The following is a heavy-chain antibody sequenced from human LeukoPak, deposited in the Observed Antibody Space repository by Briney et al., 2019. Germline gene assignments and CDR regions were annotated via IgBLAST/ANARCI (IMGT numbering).Heavy chain of an antibody. V-gene: IGHV4-59*12. CDR1: GGSISSYY. CDR2: IYYSGST. CDR3: ARVSLYGGNSDY. D-gene: IGHD4-23*01. Sequence: SETLSLTCTVSGGSISSYYWSWIRQPPGKGLEWIGYIYYSGSTNYNPSLKSRVTISIDTSKNQFSLKLSSVTAADTAVYYCARVSLYGGNSDYWGQGTLVTVSS. J-gene: IGHJ4*02.